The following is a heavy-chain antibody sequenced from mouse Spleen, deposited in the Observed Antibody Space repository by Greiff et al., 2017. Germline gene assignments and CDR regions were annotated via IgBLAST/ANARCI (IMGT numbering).Heavy chain of an antibody. D-gene: IGHD4-1*01. CDR1: GYTFTDYY. J-gene: IGHJ3*01. CDR2: IYPGSGNT. V-gene: IGHV1-76*01. Sequence: VKLMESGAELVRPGASVKLSCKASGYTFTDYYINWVKQRPGQGLEWIARIYPGSGNTYYNEKFKGKATLTAEKSSSTAYMQLSSLTSEDSAVYFCARYGLTGTGAWFAYWGQGTLVTVSA. CDR3: ARYGLTGTGAWFAY.